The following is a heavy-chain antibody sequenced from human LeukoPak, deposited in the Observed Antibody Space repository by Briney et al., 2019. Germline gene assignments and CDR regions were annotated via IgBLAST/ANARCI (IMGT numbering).Heavy chain of an antibody. Sequence: GGSLRLSCTASGFTFSTYAMTWGRQAPGKGLECVSAISGSGGRTYYADSVKGRFTISRDNSKNTLYLQMNSLRAEDTAIYYCARDLKYYFDYWGQGTLVTVSS. CDR3: ARDLKYYFDY. V-gene: IGHV3-23*01. CDR1: GFTFSTYA. CDR2: ISGSGGRT. J-gene: IGHJ4*02.